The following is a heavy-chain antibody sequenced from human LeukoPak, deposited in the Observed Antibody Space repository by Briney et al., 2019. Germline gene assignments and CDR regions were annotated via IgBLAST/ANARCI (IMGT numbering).Heavy chain of an antibody. Sequence: SETLSLTCTVSGGSISSYYWSWIRQPPGKGLEWIGYIYYSGSTNYNPSLKSRVTISVDTSKNQFSLKLSSVTAADTAVYYCARSASQWELLLGYWGQGTTVTVSS. CDR1: GGSISSYY. J-gene: IGHJ6*02. V-gene: IGHV4-59*08. CDR2: IYYSGST. D-gene: IGHD1-26*01. CDR3: ARSASQWELLLGY.